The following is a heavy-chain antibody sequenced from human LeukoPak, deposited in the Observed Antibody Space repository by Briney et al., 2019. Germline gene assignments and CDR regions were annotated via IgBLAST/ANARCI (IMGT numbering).Heavy chain of an antibody. CDR3: ARRKFLGWFDP. Sequence: ASVKVSCKASGYIFTTYDIGWVRQATGQGLEWMGWLNPNSGNAGYTQKFQGRVTISRNTSISTAYMELSSLRSDDTAIYYCARRKFLGWFDPWGQGTLVTVSS. D-gene: IGHD7-27*01. CDR2: LNPNSGNA. CDR1: GYIFTTYD. V-gene: IGHV1-8*03. J-gene: IGHJ5*02.